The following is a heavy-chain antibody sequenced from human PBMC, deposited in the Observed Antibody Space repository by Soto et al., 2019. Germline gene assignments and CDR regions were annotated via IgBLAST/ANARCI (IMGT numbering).Heavy chain of an antibody. CDR1: GFTFGAYY. Sequence: ESGGGLVQPGGSLRLSCEASGFTFGAYYMTWVRQAPGKGLEWVANIEKDGSEKNYVDSVKGRFTISRDNAKNSLYLQMNGLRAEDTAVYYCAAGSGWTSDFWGQGIHVTVSS. CDR2: IEKDGSEK. V-gene: IGHV3-7*05. D-gene: IGHD6-19*01. CDR3: AAGSGWTSDF. J-gene: IGHJ4*01.